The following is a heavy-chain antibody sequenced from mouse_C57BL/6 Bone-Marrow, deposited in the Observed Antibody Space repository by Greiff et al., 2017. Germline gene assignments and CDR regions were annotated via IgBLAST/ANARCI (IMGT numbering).Heavy chain of an antibody. J-gene: IGHJ3*01. D-gene: IGHD5-1*01. CDR1: GFTFSSYA. V-gene: IGHV5-9-1*02. Sequence: EVKLMESGEGLVKPGGSLKLSCAASGFTFSSYAMSWVRQTPEKRLEWVAYISSGGDYISYADTVKGRFTISRDNARNTLYLQMSSLKSEDTAMYYCTRDGESTFAYWGQGTLVTVSA. CDR2: ISSGGDYI. CDR3: TRDGESTFAY.